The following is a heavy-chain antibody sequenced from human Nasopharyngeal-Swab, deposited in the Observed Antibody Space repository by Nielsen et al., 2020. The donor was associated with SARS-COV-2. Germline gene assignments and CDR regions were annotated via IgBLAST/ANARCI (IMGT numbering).Heavy chain of an antibody. V-gene: IGHV1-69*04. J-gene: IGHJ6*02. CDR1: GGTFSSHG. D-gene: IGHD3-10*01. CDR2: SIPMLGIV. Sequence: SSVKVSCKASGGTFSSHGSSWVRHAPGQGLEWLGRSIPMLGIVTYAQKFQARATITADKSTSTAYLDLSGLRFEDTAVYYCARDVRDRGMPYRNSKNGMDVWGQGTPVTVSS. CDR3: ARDVRDRGMPYRNSKNGMDV.